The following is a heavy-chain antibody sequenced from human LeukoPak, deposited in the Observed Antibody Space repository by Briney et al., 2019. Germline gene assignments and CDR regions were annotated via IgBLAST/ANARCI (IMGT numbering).Heavy chain of an antibody. D-gene: IGHD2-15*01. J-gene: IGHJ3*02. V-gene: IGHV3-21*01. CDR3: ARELVVAARHWVDAFDI. CDR2: ITSSSSYI. Sequence: GGSLRLSCAASGFTFSSYTMNWVRQAPGKGLEWVSSITSSSSYIYYADSVKGRFTISRHNAKNSLYLQMNSLRAEDTAVYYCARELVVAARHWVDAFDIWGQGTMVTVSS. CDR1: GFTFSSYT.